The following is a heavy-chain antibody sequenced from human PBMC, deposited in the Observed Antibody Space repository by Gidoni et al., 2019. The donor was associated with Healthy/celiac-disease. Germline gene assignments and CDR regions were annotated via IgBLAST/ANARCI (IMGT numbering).Heavy chain of an antibody. CDR3: ARDWSKEQWLVGWL. V-gene: IGHV3-33*01. CDR1: GFTSSSYG. Sequence: QVQLVESGGGVVQPGRSLRLSCAASGFTSSSYGMHWVRQAPGKGLEWVAVIWYDGSNKYYADSVKGRFTISRDNSKNTLYLQMNSLRAEDTAVYYCARDWSKEQWLVGWLWGQGTLVTVSS. CDR2: IWYDGSNK. D-gene: IGHD6-19*01. J-gene: IGHJ4*02.